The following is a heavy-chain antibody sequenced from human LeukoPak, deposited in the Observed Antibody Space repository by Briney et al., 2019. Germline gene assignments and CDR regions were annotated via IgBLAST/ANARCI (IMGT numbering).Heavy chain of an antibody. J-gene: IGHJ6*03. CDR3: ARVPPDGFGEPYYYYMDV. D-gene: IGHD3-10*01. CDR1: GFTFSSYE. Sequence: GSLRLSCAASGFTFSSYEMNWVRQAPGKGLEWVSYISSSGTTIYYADSVKGRFTISRDNAKNSLYLQMNSLRVEDTALYYCARVPPDGFGEPYYYYMDVWGKGTTVTVSS. V-gene: IGHV3-48*03. CDR2: ISSSGTTI.